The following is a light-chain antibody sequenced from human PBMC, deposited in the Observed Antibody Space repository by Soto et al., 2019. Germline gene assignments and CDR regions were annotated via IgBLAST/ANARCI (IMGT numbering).Light chain of an antibody. CDR3: ISYTTDSIHV. Sequence: QSALTQPASVSESPGQSITISCTGTSGDVGYYNFVSWYQQHPGKAPKLIIFEVTNRPSGVSNRFSGSKSGNTASLTISGLQAEDEADYYCISYTTDSIHVFGTGTKLTVL. CDR1: SGDVGYYNF. V-gene: IGLV2-14*01. J-gene: IGLJ1*01. CDR2: EVT.